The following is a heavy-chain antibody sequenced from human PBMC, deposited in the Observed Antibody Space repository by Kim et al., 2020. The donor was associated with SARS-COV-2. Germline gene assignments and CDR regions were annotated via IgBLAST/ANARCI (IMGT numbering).Heavy chain of an antibody. D-gene: IGHD2-15*01. Sequence: VKGRFTISRDHSKSTLYLEMNSLTTEDTAVYFCARSRYCSGGTCYAGDSWGQGTLVTVSS. J-gene: IGHJ5*01. V-gene: IGHV3-30*01. CDR3: ARSRYCSGGTCYAGDS.